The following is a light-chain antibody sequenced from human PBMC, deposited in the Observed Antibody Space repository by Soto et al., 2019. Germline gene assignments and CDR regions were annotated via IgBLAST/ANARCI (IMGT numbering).Light chain of an antibody. Sequence: QSALTQPASVSGSPGQSITLSCTGTSSDIGGYDYVSWYQRHPGKAPKLIIYDVNNRPSGVSNRFSGSKSGNTASLSISGLQAEDDADYYCTSYASGSSHVVFGGGTQLTLL. V-gene: IGLV2-14*01. CDR1: SSDIGGYDY. CDR3: TSYASGSSHVV. J-gene: IGLJ2*01. CDR2: DVN.